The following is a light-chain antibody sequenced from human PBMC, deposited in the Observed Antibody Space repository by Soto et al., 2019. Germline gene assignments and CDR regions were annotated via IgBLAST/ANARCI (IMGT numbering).Light chain of an antibody. CDR3: QQSYSTPALT. CDR2: AAS. V-gene: IGKV1-39*01. J-gene: IGKJ4*01. CDR1: QSISSY. Sequence: DIQMTQSPSSLSASVGDRVTITCRASQSISSYLNWYQQKPGKAPKLLIYAASSLQSGVPSRFSGSGSGTYFTLTISRLQPEDFATYSCQQSYSTPALTFGGGTKVEIK.